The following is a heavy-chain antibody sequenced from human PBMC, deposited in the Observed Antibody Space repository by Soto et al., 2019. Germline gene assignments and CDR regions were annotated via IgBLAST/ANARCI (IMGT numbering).Heavy chain of an antibody. J-gene: IGHJ4*02. CDR2: IYYSGST. Sequence: SHSSSVDRGTIIGHGGGWLRTQQGKGLEWIGYIYYSGSTNYNPSLKSRVTISVDTSKNQFSLKLSSVTAADTAVYYCARVYCTNGVCHLDFWVQGT. CDR1: RGTIIGHG. D-gene: IGHD2-8*01. V-gene: IGHV4-59*11. CDR3: ARVYCTNGVCHLDF.